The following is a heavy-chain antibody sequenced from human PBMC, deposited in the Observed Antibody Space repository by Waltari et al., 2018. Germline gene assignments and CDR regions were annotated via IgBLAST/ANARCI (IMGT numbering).Heavy chain of an antibody. CDR3: ARAAGEYCSSTSCYIGGMDV. J-gene: IGHJ6*02. Sequence: QVQLVESGGGVVRPGRSLTLPCAAPGFTFRSYAMHWVRQAPGSGPGWVAVISYEGSNKYYADSVKGRFTISRDNSKNTLYLQMNSLRAEDTAVYYCARAAGEYCSSTSCYIGGMDVWGQGTTVTVSS. CDR2: ISYEGSNK. V-gene: IGHV3-30*01. CDR1: GFTFRSYA. D-gene: IGHD2-2*02.